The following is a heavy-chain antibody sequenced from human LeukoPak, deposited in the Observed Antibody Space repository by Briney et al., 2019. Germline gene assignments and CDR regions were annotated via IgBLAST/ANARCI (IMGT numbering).Heavy chain of an antibody. V-gene: IGHV1-2*02. CDR2: INPNSGGT. CDR1: GYTFTGYY. Sequence: ASVKVSCKASGYTFTGYYMHWVRQAPGQGLEWMGWINPNSGGTNYAQKFQGRVTMTRDTSISTAYMELSRLRSDDTAVYYCAREVKEGGGWLQPTSYFDYWGQGTLVTVSS. D-gene: IGHD5-24*01. CDR3: AREVKEGGGWLQPTSYFDY. J-gene: IGHJ4*02.